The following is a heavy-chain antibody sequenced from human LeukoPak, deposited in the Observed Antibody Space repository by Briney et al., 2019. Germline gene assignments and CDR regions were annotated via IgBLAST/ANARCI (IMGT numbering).Heavy chain of an antibody. V-gene: IGHV3-33*01. Sequence: GGSLRLSCAASGFNFSSFVMHWVRQAPGKGLEWVAVIWYDGSNKYYADSVKGRFTISRDNSKNTLYLQMNSLRAEDTAVYYCARGPSAYPKCFDYWGQGTLVTVSS. CDR2: IWYDGSNK. CDR3: ARGPSAYPKCFDY. CDR1: GFNFSSFV. J-gene: IGHJ4*02. D-gene: IGHD5-12*01.